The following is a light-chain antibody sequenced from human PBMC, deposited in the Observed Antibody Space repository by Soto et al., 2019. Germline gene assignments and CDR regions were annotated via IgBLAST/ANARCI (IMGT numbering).Light chain of an antibody. J-gene: IGLJ1*01. Sequence: QSALTQPPSVSAAPGQKVTISCSGSSSNIGNNYVSWYQQLPGTAPKLLIYENNKRPSGIPDRFSGSKSGTSATLGITGLQTGDEADYYCGTWDSSLSEGYVFGTGTKVTVL. CDR3: GTWDSSLSEGYV. V-gene: IGLV1-51*02. CDR1: SSNIGNNY. CDR2: ENN.